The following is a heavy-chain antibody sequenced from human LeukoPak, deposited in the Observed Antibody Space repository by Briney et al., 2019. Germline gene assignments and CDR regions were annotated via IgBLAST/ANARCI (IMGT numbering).Heavy chain of an antibody. D-gene: IGHD5-12*01. Sequence: SETLSLTCAVYVGSFSGYYWSWIRQPPGKGLEWIGEINHSGSTNYNPSLKSRVTISVDTSKNQFSLKLSSVTAADTAVYYCARDRSGYGPWGQGTLVTVSS. CDR3: ARDRSGYGP. J-gene: IGHJ5*02. V-gene: IGHV4-34*01. CDR2: INHSGST. CDR1: VGSFSGYY.